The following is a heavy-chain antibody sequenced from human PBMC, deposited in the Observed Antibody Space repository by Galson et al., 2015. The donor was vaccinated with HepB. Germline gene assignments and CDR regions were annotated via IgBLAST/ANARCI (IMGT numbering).Heavy chain of an antibody. Sequence: TLSLTCNVSGFSISSGDYFWTWIRQHPGKGLERVGYIYYSGSTFYNPSLSSRVTISEDTSKNQFSLRLTYVTGADTATYYCARGGAYNGLDVWGQGTTVTVSS. D-gene: IGHD4/OR15-4a*01. CDR1: GFSISSGDYF. CDR3: ARGGAYNGLDV. CDR2: IYYSGST. J-gene: IGHJ6*02. V-gene: IGHV4-31*03.